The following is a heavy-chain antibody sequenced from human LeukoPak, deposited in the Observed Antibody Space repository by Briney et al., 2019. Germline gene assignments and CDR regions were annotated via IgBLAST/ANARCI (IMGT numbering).Heavy chain of an antibody. CDR2: INPNSGGT. D-gene: IGHD5/OR15-5a*01. CDR3: AREKRSDGFVYGDY. CDR1: GYTFTGYY. Sequence: ASVKVSCKASGYTFTGYYMHWVRQAPGQGLEWMGWINPNSGGTNYAQKFQGRVTMTRDTSISTAYMELSRLRSDDTAVYYCAREKRSDGFVYGDYWGQGTLITVSS. J-gene: IGHJ4*02. V-gene: IGHV1-2*02.